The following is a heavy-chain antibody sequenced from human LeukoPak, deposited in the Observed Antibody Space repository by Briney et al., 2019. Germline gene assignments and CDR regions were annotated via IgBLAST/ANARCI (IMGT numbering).Heavy chain of an antibody. CDR3: ARGLLRYFDWLLGGEAFDI. J-gene: IGHJ3*02. CDR2: ISSSSSTI. D-gene: IGHD3-9*01. CDR1: GFTFSSYS. V-gene: IGHV3-48*04. Sequence: GGSLRLSCAASGFTFSSYSMNWVRQAPGKGLEWVSYISSSSSTIYYADSVKGRFTISRDNAKNSLYLQMNSLGAEDTAVYYCARGLLRYFDWLLGGEAFDIWGQGTMVTVSS.